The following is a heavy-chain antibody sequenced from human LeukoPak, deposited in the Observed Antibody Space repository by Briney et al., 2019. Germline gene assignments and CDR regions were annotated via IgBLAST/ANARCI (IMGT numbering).Heavy chain of an antibody. CDR2: ISWNSGSI. J-gene: IGHJ3*02. V-gene: IGHV3-9*01. CDR1: GFTFDDYA. CDR3: AKGLVVPAAIHQDAFDI. Sequence: GGSLRLPCAASGFTFDDYAMHWVRQAPGKGLEWVSGISWNSGSIGYADSVKGRFTISRDNAKNSLYLQMNSLRAEDTALYYCAKGLVVPAAIHQDAFDIWGQGTMVTVSS. D-gene: IGHD2-2*02.